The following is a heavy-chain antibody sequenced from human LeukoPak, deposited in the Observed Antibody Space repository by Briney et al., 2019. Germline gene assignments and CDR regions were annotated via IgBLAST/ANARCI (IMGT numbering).Heavy chain of an antibody. J-gene: IGHJ4*02. Sequence: GSLRLSCAASGFTFSDYYMSWIRQPPGKGLEWIGEIYHSGRTNYNPSLKSRVTISVDKSKNQFSLKLSSVTAADTAVYYCARVRWELPGFDYWGQGTLVTVSS. CDR2: IYHSGRT. CDR1: GFTFSDYY. CDR3: ARVRWELPGFDY. V-gene: IGHV4-34*01. D-gene: IGHD1-26*01.